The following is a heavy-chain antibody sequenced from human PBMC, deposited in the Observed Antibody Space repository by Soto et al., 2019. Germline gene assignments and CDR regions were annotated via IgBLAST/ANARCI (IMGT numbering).Heavy chain of an antibody. J-gene: IGHJ4*02. Sequence: GGSLRLSCAASGLIFSDVWMTWVRQAPGKGLEWVGRIKTKPDDGTIDYAAPVRGRFTISRDDSKNTLYLQMTSLTPDDTGVYYCTTSNLGVDFWGPGTLVTVSS. CDR3: TTSNLGVDF. CDR2: IKTKPDDGTI. D-gene: IGHD1-1*01. CDR1: GLIFSDVW. V-gene: IGHV3-15*01.